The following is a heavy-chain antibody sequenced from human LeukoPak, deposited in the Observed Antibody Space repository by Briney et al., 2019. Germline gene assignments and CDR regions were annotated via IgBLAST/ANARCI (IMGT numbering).Heavy chain of an antibody. D-gene: IGHD2-21*02. Sequence: ASVKVSCKPSGYTFTGYYMHWVRQAPGQGLEWMGRINPNSGATNYAQKFQGRVTMTRDTSISTAYMELTSLRSDDTAVYYCAKSIEYCGADCYGYFDLWGRGTLVTVSS. CDR1: GYTFTGYY. J-gene: IGHJ2*01. V-gene: IGHV1-2*06. CDR3: AKSIEYCGADCYGYFDL. CDR2: INPNSGAT.